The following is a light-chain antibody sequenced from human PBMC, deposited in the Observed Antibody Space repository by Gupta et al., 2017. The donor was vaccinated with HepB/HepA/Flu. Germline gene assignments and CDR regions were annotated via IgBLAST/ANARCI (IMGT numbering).Light chain of an antibody. J-gene: IGLJ2*01. CDR2: DVS. CDR1: SSDVGGYNY. CDR3: SSYTSSSTLGV. V-gene: IGLV2-14*03. Sequence: SFLPQPASVSGSPGQTFTLSCTGTSSDVGGYNYVSWYQQHPAEAPKLMIYDVSNRPSGVTNRFSGSKYVTTASLTISGLQAEDEADYYCSSYTSSSTLGVFGGGTKLTVL.